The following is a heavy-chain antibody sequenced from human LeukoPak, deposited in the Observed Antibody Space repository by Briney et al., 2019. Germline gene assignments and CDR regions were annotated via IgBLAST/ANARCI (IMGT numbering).Heavy chain of an antibody. CDR3: ARANARKRKSSDY. CDR2: MNPNSGNT. J-gene: IGHJ4*02. D-gene: IGHD3-10*01. Sequence: GSSVKVSCKASGGTFSSYAINWVRQATGQGLEWMGWMNPNSGNTGYAQKFQGRVTMTRNTSISTAYMELSSLRSEDTAVYYCARANARKRKSSDYWGQGTLVTVSS. V-gene: IGHV1-8*02. CDR1: GGTFSSYA.